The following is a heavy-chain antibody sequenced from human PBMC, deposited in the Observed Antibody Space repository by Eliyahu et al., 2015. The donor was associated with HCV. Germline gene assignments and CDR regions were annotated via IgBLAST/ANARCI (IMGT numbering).Heavy chain of an antibody. J-gene: IGHJ6*02. CDR3: AALKVSYGGYFGLDV. V-gene: IGHV4-59*01. D-gene: IGHD5/OR15-5a*01. CDR2: IXYSGNT. CDR1: GGXIVSYY. Sequence: QVQLQASGPGLVQPSETLSLTCTVSGGXIVSYYWTWIRQPPGKGLEWIGHIXYSGNTDYNPSLKSRLTISIDTSKRHFSLELNSVTAGDTAVYYCAALKVSYGGYFGLDVWGQGTTVTVSS.